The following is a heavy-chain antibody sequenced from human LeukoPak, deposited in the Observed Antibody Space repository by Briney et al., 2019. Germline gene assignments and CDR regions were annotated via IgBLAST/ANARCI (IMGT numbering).Heavy chain of an antibody. Sequence: SETLSLTCTVSGGSIRSYYWTWIRQPPGKGLEWIGNIYYSGSTNYNPSLKSRVTISVDTSKNQFSLKLSSVTAADTAVYYCASEISGSYPDYWGQGTLVTVSS. J-gene: IGHJ4*02. CDR3: ASEISGSYPDY. D-gene: IGHD1-26*01. CDR1: GGSIRSYY. V-gene: IGHV4-59*01. CDR2: IYYSGST.